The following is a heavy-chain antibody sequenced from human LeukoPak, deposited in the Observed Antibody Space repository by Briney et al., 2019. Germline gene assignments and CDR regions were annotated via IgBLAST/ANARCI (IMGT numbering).Heavy chain of an antibody. Sequence: PGGSLRLSCAASGFTFSNYWMHWVRQAPGKGLVWVSRINSDGINTSYADSVKGRFTISRDNAKNTLYLQMNSLRAEDTAVYYCARTPGYSSGWHPYYWGQGTLVTVSS. J-gene: IGHJ4*02. V-gene: IGHV3-74*01. CDR2: INSDGINT. CDR1: GFTFSNYW. CDR3: ARTPGYSSGWHPYY. D-gene: IGHD6-19*01.